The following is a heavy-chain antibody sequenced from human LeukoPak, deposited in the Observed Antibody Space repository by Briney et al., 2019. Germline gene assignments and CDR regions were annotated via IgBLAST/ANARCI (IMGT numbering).Heavy chain of an antibody. CDR1: GYTFTNYG. Sequence: ASVKVSCKASGYTFTNYGVTWVRQAPGQGLEWMGWISAYNGNTNYAQKLQGRVTMTTDTSTTTAYMELRSLRSDDTAVYCCSRDARSCGGDCYQDYWGQGTLVTVSS. CDR2: ISAYNGNT. D-gene: IGHD2-21*02. V-gene: IGHV1-18*01. J-gene: IGHJ4*02. CDR3: SRDARSCGGDCYQDY.